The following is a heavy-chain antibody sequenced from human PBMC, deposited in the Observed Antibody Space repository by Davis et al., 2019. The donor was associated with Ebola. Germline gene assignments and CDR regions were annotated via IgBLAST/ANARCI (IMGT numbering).Heavy chain of an antibody. Sequence: GESLKISCAASGFTFSNYAMSWVRQAPGKGLEWVSDVSASGSGTYYADSVKGRFTVSRDNSKKTLYLQMNSLRAEDTAVYYYAKSGLSFGVVKYHYGMDVWGKGTTVTVSS. CDR2: VSASGSGT. CDR1: GFTFSNYA. D-gene: IGHD3-3*01. CDR3: AKSGLSFGVVKYHYGMDV. V-gene: IGHV3-23*01. J-gene: IGHJ6*04.